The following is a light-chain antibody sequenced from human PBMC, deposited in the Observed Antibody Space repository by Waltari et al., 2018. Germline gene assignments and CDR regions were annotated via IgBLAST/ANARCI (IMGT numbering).Light chain of an antibody. CDR2: GAS. CDR3: QQYDNWLGT. V-gene: IGKV3-15*01. Sequence: EIVMTQSPATLSVFPGERTTLSCRASQSIRSNLAWYQHKPGQAPRLLIYGASTRATGIPARFSGSGSGTEFTLISSLQSEDFAVYFCQQYDNWLGTFGQGTKVEIK. CDR1: QSIRSN. J-gene: IGKJ1*01.